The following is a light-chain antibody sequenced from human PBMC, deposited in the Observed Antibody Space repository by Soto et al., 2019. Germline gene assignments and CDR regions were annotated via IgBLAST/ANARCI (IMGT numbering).Light chain of an antibody. Sequence: DIQMTQSPSSLSASVGDRVTITCRASQSISNSLNWYQQKPGRAPKLLIYAASSLQSGVPSRFSGGGSGTDFILTISSLQPEDFATYYCQQRYSTPRDFGQGTRLE. CDR1: QSISNS. CDR3: QQRYSTPRD. V-gene: IGKV1-39*01. CDR2: AAS. J-gene: IGKJ5*01.